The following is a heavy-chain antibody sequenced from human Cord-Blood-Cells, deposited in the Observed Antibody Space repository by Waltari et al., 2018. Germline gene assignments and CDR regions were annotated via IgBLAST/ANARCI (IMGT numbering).Heavy chain of an antibody. CDR2: IAYSVST. Sequence: QVQLQESGPGLVKPSQTLSLTCTVSGGSISSGDYYWSWISQPPGKGLEWIGYIAYSVSTCYNPSLKSRGTISVDTSKNQFSLKRSSVTAAYTAVYYCARVEELGNLGYWGQGTLVTVSS. D-gene: IGHD7-27*01. CDR3: ARVEELGNLGY. CDR1: GGSISSGDYY. J-gene: IGHJ4*02. V-gene: IGHV4-30-4*08.